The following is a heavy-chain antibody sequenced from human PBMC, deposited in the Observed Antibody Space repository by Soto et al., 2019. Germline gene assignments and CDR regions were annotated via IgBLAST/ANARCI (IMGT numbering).Heavy chain of an antibody. V-gene: IGHV1-69*13. J-gene: IGHJ6*02. Sequence: SVKVSCKASGGTFSRYAISWVRQAPGQGLEWMGGIIPIFGTANYAQKFQGRVTITADESTSTAYMELSSLRSEDAAVYYCARAETTTRYYYYYGMDVWGQGTTVTVSS. CDR3: ARAETTTRYYYYYGMDV. D-gene: IGHD4-4*01. CDR1: GGTFSRYA. CDR2: IIPIFGTA.